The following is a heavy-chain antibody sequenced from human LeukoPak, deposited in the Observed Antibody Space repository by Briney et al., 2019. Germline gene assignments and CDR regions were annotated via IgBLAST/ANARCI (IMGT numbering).Heavy chain of an antibody. CDR1: GGSFSGYY. CDR2: INHSGST. V-gene: IGHV4-34*01. D-gene: IGHD4-23*01. J-gene: IGHJ4*02. Sequence: SETLSLTCAVYGGSFSGYYWSWIRQPPGKGLEWIGEINHSGSTNYNPSLKSRVTISVDTSKNQFSLKLSSVTAADTAVYYCAKDAGGNLDYWGQGTLVTVSS. CDR3: AKDAGGNLDY.